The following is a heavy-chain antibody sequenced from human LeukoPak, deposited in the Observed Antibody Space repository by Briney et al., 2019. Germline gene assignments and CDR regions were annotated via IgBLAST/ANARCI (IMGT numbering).Heavy chain of an antibody. CDR1: GFTFSDYY. V-gene: IGHV3-11*01. Sequence: GGSLRLSCAASGFTFSDYYMSWIRQAPGKGLEWVSYISSSGNTIYYADSVKGRFTISRDNAKNSLYLQMNSLRAEDTAVYYCARGWELLRAAFDIWGQGTMVTVSS. CDR3: ARGWELLRAAFDI. D-gene: IGHD1-26*01. J-gene: IGHJ3*02. CDR2: ISSSGNTI.